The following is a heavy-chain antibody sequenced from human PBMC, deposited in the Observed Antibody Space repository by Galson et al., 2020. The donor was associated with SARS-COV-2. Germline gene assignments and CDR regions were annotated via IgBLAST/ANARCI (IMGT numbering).Heavy chain of an antibody. V-gene: IGHV4-31*03. CDR1: GGSISSGDYY. CDR2: IYYSGST. D-gene: IGHD1-26*01. J-gene: IGHJ6*02. Sequence: ETSETLSLTCTVSGGSISSGDYYWSWIRQHPGKGLEWIGYIYYSGSTYYNPSLKSRVTISVDTSKNQFSLKLSSVTAADTAVYYCARGGEVGATQYYYYGMEVWGQGTTVTVSS. CDR3: ARGGEVGATQYYYYGMEV.